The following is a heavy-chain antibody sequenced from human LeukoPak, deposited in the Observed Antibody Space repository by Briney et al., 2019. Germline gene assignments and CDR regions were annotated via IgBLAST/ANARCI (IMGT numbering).Heavy chain of an antibody. D-gene: IGHD5-24*01. CDR1: GYTFTSYG. J-gene: IGHJ3*02. Sequence: ASVKVSCKASGYTFTSYGINWVRQAPGQGLEWMGWISGYNGNTNYAQKLQGRVTMTTDTSTSTAYMELRSLRSDDTAVYYCAVEMATILDAFDIWGQGTMVTVSS. V-gene: IGHV1-18*01. CDR3: AVEMATILDAFDI. CDR2: ISGYNGNT.